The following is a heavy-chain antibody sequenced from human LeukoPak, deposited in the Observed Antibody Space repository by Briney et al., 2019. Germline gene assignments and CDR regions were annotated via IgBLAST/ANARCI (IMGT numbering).Heavy chain of an antibody. CDR2: IYPNSGDT. J-gene: IGHJ4*02. Sequence: ASVNVPCKASGYTFSGYYMHWVRQAPGQGLKWMGRIYPNSGDTNYAQKFQGRVTLTKDTSQSPAYPELSSLRSDDTALYYCARDGYFGSTSYYGYWGQGTLVTVSS. V-gene: IGHV1-2*06. CDR1: GYTFSGYY. D-gene: IGHD2-2*01. CDR3: ARDGYFGSTSYYGY.